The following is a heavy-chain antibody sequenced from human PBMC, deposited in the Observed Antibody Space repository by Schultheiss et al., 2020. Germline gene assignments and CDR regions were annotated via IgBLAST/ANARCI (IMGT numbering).Heavy chain of an antibody. CDR1: GGSFSGYY. D-gene: IGHD6-13*01. CDR3: ARDTLGITAAGVY. CDR2: IYATTGST. V-gene: IGHV4-4*07. Sequence: SETLSLTCAVYGGSFSGYYWSWIRQPPGKGLEWIGRIYATTGSTHYNPSLKSRVTISVDTSKNQFSLKMTSVTAADTALYYCARDTLGITAAGVYWGQGTRGT. J-gene: IGHJ4*02.